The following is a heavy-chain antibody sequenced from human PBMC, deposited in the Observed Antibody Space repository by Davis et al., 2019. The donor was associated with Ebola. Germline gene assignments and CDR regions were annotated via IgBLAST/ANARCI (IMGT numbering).Heavy chain of an antibody. CDR2: IYSGGST. CDR1: GFTVSSNY. D-gene: IGHD2/OR15-2a*01. CDR3: ARGSIPRAYGMDV. J-gene: IGHJ6*02. V-gene: IGHV3-53*01. Sequence: GESLKISCAASGFTVSSNYMSWVRQAPGKGLEWVSVIYSGGSTYYADSVKGRFTISRDNSKNTLYLQMNSLRAEDTAVYYCARGSIPRAYGMDVWGQGTTVTVSS.